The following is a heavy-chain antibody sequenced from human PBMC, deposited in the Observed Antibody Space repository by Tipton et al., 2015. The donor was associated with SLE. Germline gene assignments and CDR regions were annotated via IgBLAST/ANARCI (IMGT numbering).Heavy chain of an antibody. D-gene: IGHD6-19*01. V-gene: IGHV4-4*09. CDR1: GGSVSTYY. CDR2: ISPSGNT. CDR3: ARGYSSNQQYYYFGMDV. J-gene: IGHJ6*02. Sequence: LRLSCAVSGGSVSTYYWSWIRQSPGRGLEWIAYISPSGNTDHNPSLSGRSSLSVDTSKNQVSLILTSVTAADTAVYYCARGYSSNQQYYYFGMDVWGQGTTVTVSS.